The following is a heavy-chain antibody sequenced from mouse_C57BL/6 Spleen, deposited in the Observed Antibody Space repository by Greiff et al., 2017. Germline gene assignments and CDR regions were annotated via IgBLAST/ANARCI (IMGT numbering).Heavy chain of an antibody. V-gene: IGHV1-54*01. D-gene: IGHD3-3*01. CDR3: ARMAAWFAY. J-gene: IGHJ3*01. CDR2: INPGSGGT. CDR1: GYAFTNYL. Sequence: VQLQESGAELVRPGTSVKVSCKASGYAFTNYLIEWVKQRPGQGLEWIGVINPGSGGTNYNEKFKGKATLTADKSSSTAYMQLSSLTSEDSAVYFCARMAAWFAYWGQGTLVTVSA.